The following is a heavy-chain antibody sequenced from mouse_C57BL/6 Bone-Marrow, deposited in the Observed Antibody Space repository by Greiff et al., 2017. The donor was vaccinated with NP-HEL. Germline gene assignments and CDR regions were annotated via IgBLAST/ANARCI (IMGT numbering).Heavy chain of an antibody. V-gene: IGHV5-4*01. CDR3: AGDALLLSRYVDV. J-gene: IGHJ1*03. CDR2: ISDGGSYT. CDR1: GFTFSSYA. Sequence: EVKLVESGGGLVKPGGSLKLSCAASGFTFSSYAMSWVRQTPEKRLEWVATISDGGSYTYYPDNVKGRFTISRDNAKNNLYLQMSHLKSEDAAMYYCAGDALLLSRYVDVWGTGTTVTVSS. D-gene: IGHD2-1*01.